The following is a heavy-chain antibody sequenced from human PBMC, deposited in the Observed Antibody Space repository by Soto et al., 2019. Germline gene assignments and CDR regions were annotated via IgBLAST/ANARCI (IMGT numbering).Heavy chain of an antibody. D-gene: IGHD4-17*01. V-gene: IGHV3-9*01. CDR2: ISWNSGSI. J-gene: IGHJ4*02. CDR3: EKDSQDYGDYRHFDY. Sequence: GGSLRLSCAASGFTFDDYAMHWVRQAPGKGLEWASGISWNSGSIGYADSVKGRFTISRDNAKNSLYLQMNSLRAEDTALYYCEKDSQDYGDYRHFDYWGQGTLVTVSS. CDR1: GFTFDDYA.